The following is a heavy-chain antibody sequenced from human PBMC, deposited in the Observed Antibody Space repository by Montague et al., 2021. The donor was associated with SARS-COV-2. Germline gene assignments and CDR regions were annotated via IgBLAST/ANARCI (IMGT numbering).Heavy chain of an antibody. V-gene: IGHV4-4*02. D-gene: IGHD3-10*01. CDR3: ARLGVVPSPRTFDP. J-gene: IGHJ5*02. Sequence: SETLSLTCEVSGASISSNNWWIWVRQSPGKGLEWIGETYHSGSTNYNPSLWGRVTISVDKSKNQFSLKVNSVSAADTAVYYCARLGVVPSPRTFDPWGQGTLVTVSS. CDR2: TYHSGST. CDR1: GASISSNNW.